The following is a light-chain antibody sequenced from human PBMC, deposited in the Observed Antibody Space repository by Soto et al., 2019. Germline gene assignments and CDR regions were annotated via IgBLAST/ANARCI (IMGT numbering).Light chain of an antibody. J-gene: IGKJ2*01. Sequence: EIVLTQSPGTLSLSPGERATLSCRASHSVTGSYLAWYQQKPGQAPRLLIYGASSRATDIPDRFSGSGFGTEFNFTISRTEAENFGGDYCQECCRLGLETFGQGTRLEIK. CDR2: GAS. CDR1: HSVTGSY. CDR3: QECCRLGLET. V-gene: IGKV3-20*01.